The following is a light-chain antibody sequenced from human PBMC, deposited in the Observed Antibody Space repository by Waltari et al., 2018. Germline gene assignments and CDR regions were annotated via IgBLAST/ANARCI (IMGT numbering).Light chain of an antibody. CDR1: QCINNY. CDR3: QQYDNFPRT. J-gene: IGKJ1*01. V-gene: IGKV1-33*01. CDR2: YAS. Sequence: DIQMTQSPSSLSASIGDRVTITCRASQCINNYLSWYQQKPGKAPKRLIFYASNLESGVPSRFSGSGSGTDYTLTISSLQPEDIATYYCQQYDNFPRTFGQGTKVEIK.